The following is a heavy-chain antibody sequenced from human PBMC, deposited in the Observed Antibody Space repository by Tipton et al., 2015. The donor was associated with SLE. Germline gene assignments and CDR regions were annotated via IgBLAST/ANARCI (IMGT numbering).Heavy chain of an antibody. J-gene: IGHJ6*03. D-gene: IGHD3-22*01. CDR1: GYSISSGYY. CDR2: IYHSGST. V-gene: IGHV4-38-2*01. CDR3: ASKWAEIPHYDSTSGYYYYMDV. Sequence: TLSLTCAVSGYSISSGYYWGWIRQPPGKGLEWIGSIYHSGSTYYNPSLKSRVTISVDTSKNQFSLKLSSVTAADTAVYYCASKWAEIPHYDSTSGYYYYMDVWGKGTTVTVSS.